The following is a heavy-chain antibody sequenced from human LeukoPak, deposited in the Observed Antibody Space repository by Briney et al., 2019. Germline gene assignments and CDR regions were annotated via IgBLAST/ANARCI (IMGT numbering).Heavy chain of an antibody. CDR3: ARSSPYTCPDY. D-gene: IGHD2-2*02. J-gene: IGHJ4*02. CDR2: IWWDGSKK. V-gene: IGHV3-33*01. CDR1: GFTFRNAD. Sequence: GGSLRPSCAASGFTFRNADMHWVRQAPGKGLEWVAIIWWDGSKKYYADSVKGRFTISRDDSKNTLYLQMNSLRAEDTAMYYCARSSPYTCPDYWGQGTLVTVSS.